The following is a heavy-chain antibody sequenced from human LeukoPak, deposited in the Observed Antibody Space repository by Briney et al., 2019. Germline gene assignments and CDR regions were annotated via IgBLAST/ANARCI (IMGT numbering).Heavy chain of an antibody. CDR3: ARGPPLFDP. CDR1: GFTFSSYT. V-gene: IGHV3-48*02. J-gene: IGHJ5*02. CDR2: IDISGESV. Sequence: PGGSLRLSCVGSGFTFSSYTMNWVRQTPGQGLEWISYIDISGESVYYADSVKGRFTSFRDNAKNSLYLHMNSLRDEDTALYYCARGPPLFDPWGQGTLVTVSS.